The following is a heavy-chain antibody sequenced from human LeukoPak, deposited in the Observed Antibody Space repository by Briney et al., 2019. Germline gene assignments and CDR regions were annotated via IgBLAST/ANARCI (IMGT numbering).Heavy chain of an antibody. Sequence: VASVKVSCKASGYTFTSYDFNWVRQATGQRPEWMGWMSPNSGDTGYAQKFQDRVTMTRNTSINTAYMELSSLRSDDTAVYYCARGPPNWGYDYWGPGTLVTVSS. CDR2: MSPNSGDT. J-gene: IGHJ4*02. D-gene: IGHD7-27*01. V-gene: IGHV1-8*01. CDR1: GYTFTSYD. CDR3: ARGPPNWGYDY.